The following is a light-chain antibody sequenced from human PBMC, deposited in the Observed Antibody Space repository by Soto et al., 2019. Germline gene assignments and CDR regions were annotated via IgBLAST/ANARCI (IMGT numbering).Light chain of an antibody. Sequence: EIVMTQSPSTLSVSPGQRATLFCKASQSVSDNLALYQQKPGQAPSLLIYGASIRATGTPARFSGVGSGTEFTLTISSLQSEDFAVYYCQQYNNCPLTFGGGTKVDIK. CDR3: QQYNNCPLT. CDR2: GAS. J-gene: IGKJ4*01. CDR1: QSVSDN. V-gene: IGKV3D-15*01.